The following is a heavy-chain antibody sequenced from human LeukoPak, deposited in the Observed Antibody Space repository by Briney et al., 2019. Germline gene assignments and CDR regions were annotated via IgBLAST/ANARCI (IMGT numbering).Heavy chain of an antibody. CDR3: AREAVAGMRWFDP. J-gene: IGHJ5*02. Sequence: GSSVKVSCKASGYTFTSYAMHWVRQAPGQRLEWMGWINAGNGNTKYSQEFQGRVTITRDTSASTAYMELSSLRSEDMAVYYCAREAVAGMRWFDPWGQGTLVTVSS. D-gene: IGHD6-19*01. V-gene: IGHV1-3*03. CDR1: GYTFTSYA. CDR2: INAGNGNT.